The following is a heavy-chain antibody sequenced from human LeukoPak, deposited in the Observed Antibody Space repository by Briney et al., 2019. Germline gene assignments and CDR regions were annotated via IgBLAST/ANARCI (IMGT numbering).Heavy chain of an antibody. J-gene: IGHJ4*02. CDR3: ARQMDRVATYFDY. D-gene: IGHD5-12*01. CDR1: GGSISSSSYY. V-gene: IGHV4-39*01. CDR2: IYYSGST. Sequence: SETLSLTCTVSGGSISSSSYYWGWICQPPGKGLEWIGSIYYSGSTYYNPSLKSRVTISVDTSKNQFSLKLSSVTAADTAVYYCARQMDRVATYFDYWGQGTLVTVSS.